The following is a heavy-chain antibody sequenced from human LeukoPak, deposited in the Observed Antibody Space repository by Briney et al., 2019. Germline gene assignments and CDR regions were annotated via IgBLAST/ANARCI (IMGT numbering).Heavy chain of an antibody. V-gene: IGHV1-18*01. CDR2: ISAYNGDT. Sequence: ASVKVSFKASGYTFTSYGIGWVRQAPGPGLEWMGWISAYNGDTNYAQKHPGRVTMTTDTSTSTAYMELRSLRSDDTAVNYCARDTFTSLHEYSGSYPKKSWFDPWGQGTLVTVSS. D-gene: IGHD1-26*01. J-gene: IGHJ5*02. CDR3: ARDTFTSLHEYSGSYPKKSWFDP. CDR1: GYTFTSYG.